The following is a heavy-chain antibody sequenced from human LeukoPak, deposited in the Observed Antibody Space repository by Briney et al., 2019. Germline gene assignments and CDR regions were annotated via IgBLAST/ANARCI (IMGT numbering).Heavy chain of an antibody. V-gene: IGHV1-3*01. Sequence: ASVTVSCKASGYTFTSYAMHWVRQAPGQGLEWMGWINAGNGNTKYSQKFQGRVAITRDTSASTAYMELSSLRSEDTAVYYCARVRYSGSPYYFDYWGQGTLVTVSS. J-gene: IGHJ4*02. CDR1: GYTFTSYA. CDR2: INAGNGNT. CDR3: ARVRYSGSPYYFDY. D-gene: IGHD1-26*01.